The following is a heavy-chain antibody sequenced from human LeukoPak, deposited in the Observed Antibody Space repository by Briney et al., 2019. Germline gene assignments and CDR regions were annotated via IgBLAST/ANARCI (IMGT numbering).Heavy chain of an antibody. CDR2: IYSGGST. J-gene: IGHJ4*02. CDR3: ARDLLAAGDNDY. Sequence: PGGSLRLSCAASGFTVSSNYMSWVRQAPGKGLEWVSVIYSGGSTYYADSVKGRFTISGDNSKNTLYLQMNSLRAEDTAVYYCARDLLAAGDNDYWGQGTLVTVSS. V-gene: IGHV3-66*02. D-gene: IGHD6-19*01. CDR1: GFTVSSNY.